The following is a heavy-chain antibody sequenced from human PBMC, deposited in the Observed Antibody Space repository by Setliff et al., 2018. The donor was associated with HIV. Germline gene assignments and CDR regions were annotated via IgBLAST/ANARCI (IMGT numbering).Heavy chain of an antibody. CDR3: ARDHVFGSRTGFDP. CDR2: IYYTGIP. J-gene: IGHJ5*02. D-gene: IGHD3-10*01. Sequence: SETLSLTCTVSGTSINSHYWSWIRQTPGKGLQWIGLIYYTGIPTYNPSLEGRITMSVDRSKNQFSLRLTSVTAADTAMYYCARDHVFGSRTGFDPWGPGILVTVSS. CDR1: GTSINSHY. V-gene: IGHV4-59*11.